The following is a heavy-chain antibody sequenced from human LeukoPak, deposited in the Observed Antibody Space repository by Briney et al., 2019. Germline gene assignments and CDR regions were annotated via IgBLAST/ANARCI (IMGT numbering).Heavy chain of an antibody. V-gene: IGHV3-23*01. CDR1: GFTFSSYA. Sequence: PGGSLRLSCAASGFTFSSYAMSWVRQAPGKGLEWVSAISGSGGSTYYADSVKGRFTISRDNSKNTLYLQMNSLRAEDTAGYYCAREGIAAAGTGYYMDVWGKGTTVTVSS. J-gene: IGHJ6*03. CDR3: AREGIAAAGTGYYMDV. CDR2: ISGSGGST. D-gene: IGHD6-13*01.